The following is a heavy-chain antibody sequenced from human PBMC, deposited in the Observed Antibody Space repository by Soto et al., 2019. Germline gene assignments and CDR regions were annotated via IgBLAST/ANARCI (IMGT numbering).Heavy chain of an antibody. V-gene: IGHV1-69*12. J-gene: IGHJ6*02. CDR3: ARDRPRVVVVVAANPVYYYGMDV. Sequence: QVQLVQSGAEVKKPGSSVKVSCKASGGTFSSYAISWVRQAPGQGLEWMGGIIPIFGTANYAQKFQGRVTITADESTSTAYMELSSLRSEDTAVYYCARDRPRVVVVVAANPVYYYGMDVWGQGTTVTVSS. CDR2: IIPIFGTA. CDR1: GGTFSSYA. D-gene: IGHD2-15*01.